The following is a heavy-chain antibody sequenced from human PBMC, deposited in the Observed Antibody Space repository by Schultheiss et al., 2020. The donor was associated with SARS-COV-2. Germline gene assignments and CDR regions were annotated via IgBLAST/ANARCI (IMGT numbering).Heavy chain of an antibody. CDR3: ARNPPITMVRGTPGAFDI. D-gene: IGHD3-10*01. J-gene: IGHJ3*02. Sequence: SETLSLTCTVSGGSISSGGYYWSWIRQHPGKGLEWIGYIYYSGSTYYNPSLKSLVTISVDTSKNQFSLKLSSVTAADTAVYYCARNPPITMVRGTPGAFDIWSQGTMVTVS. CDR1: GGSISSGGYY. CDR2: IYYSGST. V-gene: IGHV4-31*01.